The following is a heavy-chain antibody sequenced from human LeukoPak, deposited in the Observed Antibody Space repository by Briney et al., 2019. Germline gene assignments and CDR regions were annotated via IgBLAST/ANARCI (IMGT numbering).Heavy chain of an antibody. J-gene: IGHJ6*02. CDR2: INEDGSEK. D-gene: IGHD3/OR15-3a*01. Sequence: PGGSLRLSCAASGFTFSYYWMNWVRQAPGKGLEWVANINEDGSEKHYVDSVKGRFTISRDNAKNTLYLQMNSLRAEDTAVYYCARVLDSDWDYYGMDVWGQGTTVTVSS. CDR3: ARVLDSDWDYYGMDV. V-gene: IGHV3-7*01. CDR1: GFTFSYYW.